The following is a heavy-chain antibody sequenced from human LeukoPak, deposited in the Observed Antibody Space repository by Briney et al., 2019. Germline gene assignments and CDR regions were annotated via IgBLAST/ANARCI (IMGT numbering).Heavy chain of an antibody. CDR1: GFTFSSYG. Sequence: SGGSLRLSCAASGFTFSSYGMHWVRQAPGKGLEWVAVISYDGSNKYYADSVKGRFTISRDNSKNTLYLQMNSLRAEHTAVYYCAKDSGYSDYWGQGTLVTVSS. V-gene: IGHV3-30*18. J-gene: IGHJ4*02. CDR2: ISYDGSNK. CDR3: AKDSGYSDY. D-gene: IGHD3-22*01.